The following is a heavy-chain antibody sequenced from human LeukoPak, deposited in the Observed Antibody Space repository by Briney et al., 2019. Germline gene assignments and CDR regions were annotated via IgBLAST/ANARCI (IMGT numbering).Heavy chain of an antibody. CDR1: GYTFTSYY. CDR2: INPSGGST. V-gene: IGHV1-46*01. D-gene: IGHD3-3*01. CDR3: ARGPGDVLRFLGELEYYFDY. J-gene: IGHJ4*02. Sequence: ASVKVSCKASGYTFTSYYMHWVRQAPGQGLEWMGIINPSGGSTSYAQKFQGRVTMTRDTSTSTVYIELSSLRSEDTAVYYCARGPGDVLRFLGELEYYFDYWGQGTLVTVSS.